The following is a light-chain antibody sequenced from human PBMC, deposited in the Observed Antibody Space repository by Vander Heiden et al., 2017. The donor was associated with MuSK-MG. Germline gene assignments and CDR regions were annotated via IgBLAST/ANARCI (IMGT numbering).Light chain of an antibody. CDR1: QSVSSSY. CDR2: GAS. V-gene: IGKV3-20*01. Sequence: VFTHSPGTLSLSPGDRATLSCRASQSVSSSYLAWYQQKPGQAPRLLIYGASSRATGIPDRFSGSGSGTDFTLTISRLEPEDFAVYYCQQYGSSPLFGQGTKLEIK. J-gene: IGKJ2*01. CDR3: QQYGSSPL.